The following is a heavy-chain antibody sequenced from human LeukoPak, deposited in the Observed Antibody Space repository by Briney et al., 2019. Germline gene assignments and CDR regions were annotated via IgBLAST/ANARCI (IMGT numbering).Heavy chain of an antibody. J-gene: IGHJ6*03. CDR1: GFTFSSYN. D-gene: IGHD3-10*01. Sequence: PGGSLRLSCAASGFTFSSYNMNWVRQAPGKGLEWVAVISYDGSNKYYADPVKGRFTISRDNSKNTLYLQMNSLRAEDTAVYYCARDSGGMVRGMSAPFSYYMDVWGKGTTVTVSS. CDR2: ISYDGSNK. V-gene: IGHV3-30*03. CDR3: ARDSGGMVRGMSAPFSYYMDV.